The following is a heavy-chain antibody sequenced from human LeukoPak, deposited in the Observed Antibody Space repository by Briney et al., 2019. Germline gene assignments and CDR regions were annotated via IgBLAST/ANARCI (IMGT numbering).Heavy chain of an antibody. D-gene: IGHD3-10*01. CDR2: INPNSGGT. CDR1: GYTFTGYY. CDR3: VSGWFGELLSEGHYYYMDV. Sequence: ASVKVSCKASGYTFTGYYMHWVRQAPGQGLEWMGWINPNSGGTNYAQKFQGRVTMTRDTSISTAYMELSRLRSDDTAVYYCVSGWFGELLSEGHYYYMDVWGKGTTVTASS. V-gene: IGHV1-2*02. J-gene: IGHJ6*03.